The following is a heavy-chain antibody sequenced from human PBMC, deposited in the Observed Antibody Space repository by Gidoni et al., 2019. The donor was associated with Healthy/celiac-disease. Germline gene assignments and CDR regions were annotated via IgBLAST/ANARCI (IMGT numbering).Heavy chain of an antibody. J-gene: IGHJ5*02. Sequence: QLQLQESGPGLVKPSETLSLTCTVSGGSISSSSYYWGWIRQPPGKGLEWIGSIYYSGSTYYNPSLKSRVTISVDTSKNQFSLKLSSVTAADTAVYYCARLYVVVPAAMFVPNWFDPWGQGTLVTVSS. CDR3: ARLYVVVPAAMFVPNWFDP. CDR2: IYYSGST. V-gene: IGHV4-39*01. CDR1: GGSISSSSYY. D-gene: IGHD2-2*01.